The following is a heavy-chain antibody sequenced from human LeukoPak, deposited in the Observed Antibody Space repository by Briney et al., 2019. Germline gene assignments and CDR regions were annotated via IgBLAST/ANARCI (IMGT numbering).Heavy chain of an antibody. CDR3: ARPLHCSSTTCYDWFDP. CDR1: GGSFSGYY. Sequence: PSETLSLTCAVFGGSFSGYYWSWIRQPPGKGLEWIWEIYHSGSTNYNPSLKSRVTISIDTSKNQFFLKLSSVTAADTAIYYCARPLHCSSTTCYDWFDPWGQGTLVTVSS. D-gene: IGHD2-2*01. CDR2: IYHSGST. J-gene: IGHJ5*02. V-gene: IGHV4-34*01.